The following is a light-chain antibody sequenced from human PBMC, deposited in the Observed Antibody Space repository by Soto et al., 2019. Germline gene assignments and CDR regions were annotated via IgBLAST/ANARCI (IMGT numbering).Light chain of an antibody. CDR1: QRVSSGY. CDR3: QQRSNWPPLIS. Sequence: EIVLTQSPGTLSLSPWERATLSCRASQRVSSGYVAWYQQKPGQAPRLLIYGASSRATGIPDRFRASASGTDFTLTISRLEPEDFAVYYCQQRSNWPPLISFGQGTRLEIK. J-gene: IGKJ5*01. V-gene: IGKV3D-20*02. CDR2: GAS.